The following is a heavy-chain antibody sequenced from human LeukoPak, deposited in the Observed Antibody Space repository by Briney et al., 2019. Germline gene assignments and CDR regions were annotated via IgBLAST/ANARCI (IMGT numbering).Heavy chain of an antibody. CDR3: ARAYPGGWYGWYFDY. Sequence: GGSLRLSCAASGFTFSTYAMHWVREAPGKGLEYVSAISSNGGSTYYADSVKGRFTISRDNSKNTLYLQMGSLRAEDMAVYYCARAYPGGWYGWYFDYWGQGTLVTVSS. CDR1: GFTFSTYA. D-gene: IGHD6-19*01. CDR2: ISSNGGST. J-gene: IGHJ4*02. V-gene: IGHV3-64*02.